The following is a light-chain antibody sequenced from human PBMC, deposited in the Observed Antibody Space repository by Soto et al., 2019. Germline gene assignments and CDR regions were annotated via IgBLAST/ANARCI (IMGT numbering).Light chain of an antibody. Sequence: EIVLTQSPATLALSQRERVFLSCGASQSVRGNYLAWYQPKPGLAPRLLIFDASTRATGIPDRFSGSGSGTDFTITISRLEPEDFAVYYCQQYGSSPSFGQGTKVDIK. J-gene: IGKJ1*01. CDR3: QQYGSSPS. V-gene: IGKV3D-20*01. CDR2: DAS. CDR1: QSVRGNY.